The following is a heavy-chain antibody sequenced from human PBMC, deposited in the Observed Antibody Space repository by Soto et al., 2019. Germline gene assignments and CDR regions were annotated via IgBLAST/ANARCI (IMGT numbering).Heavy chain of an antibody. CDR2: IDPSDSQT. CDR1: GYSFAGNW. D-gene: IGHD3-22*01. Sequence: GESLKISCKGPGYSFAGNWITWVRQKPGKGLDWMGRIDPSDSQTYYSPSFRGHVTISVTRSITTVFLQWSSLRASDTAMYYCARQIYDSDTGPNFQYYFDSWGQGTPVTVSS. V-gene: IGHV5-10-1*01. CDR3: ARQIYDSDTGPNFQYYFDS. J-gene: IGHJ4*02.